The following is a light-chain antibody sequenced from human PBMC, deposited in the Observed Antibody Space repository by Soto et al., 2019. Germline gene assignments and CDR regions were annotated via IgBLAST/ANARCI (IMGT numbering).Light chain of an antibody. Sequence: QSALTQPASVSGSPGQSITISCTGTSSDVGGYNYVSWYQQHPGKAPKLMIYDVSNRLSGVSNRFSGSKSGNTASLTISGLQADDEADYYCSSYTSSSTVFGTGTKVTVL. J-gene: IGLJ1*01. CDR1: SSDVGGYNY. V-gene: IGLV2-14*01. CDR2: DVS. CDR3: SSYTSSSTV.